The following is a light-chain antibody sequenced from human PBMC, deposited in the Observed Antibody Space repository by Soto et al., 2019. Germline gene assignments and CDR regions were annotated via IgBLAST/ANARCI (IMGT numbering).Light chain of an antibody. V-gene: IGKV1-5*01. Sequence: DIQMTQSPSTLSGSVGDRVTITCRASQTISSWLAWYQQKPGKAPKLLIYAASSLQSGVPSRFSGSGSGTEFTLTISSLQPDDFAAYFCQQYSSYSWTFGQGTKVDI. CDR3: QQYSSYSWT. CDR2: AAS. CDR1: QTISSW. J-gene: IGKJ1*01.